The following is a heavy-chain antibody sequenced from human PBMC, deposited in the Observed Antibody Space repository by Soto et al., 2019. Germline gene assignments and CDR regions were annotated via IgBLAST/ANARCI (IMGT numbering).Heavy chain of an antibody. CDR3: ARDLYYYDSSGYYSPTPLY. J-gene: IGHJ4*02. Sequence: GGSLRLSCAASGFTFSDYYISWIRQAPGKGLEWVSYISSSGSTIYYADSVKGRFTISRDNAKNSLYLQMNSLRAEDTAVYYCARDLYYYDSSGYYSPTPLYWGRGTLVTVSS. D-gene: IGHD3-22*01. CDR2: ISSSGSTI. V-gene: IGHV3-11*01. CDR1: GFTFSDYY.